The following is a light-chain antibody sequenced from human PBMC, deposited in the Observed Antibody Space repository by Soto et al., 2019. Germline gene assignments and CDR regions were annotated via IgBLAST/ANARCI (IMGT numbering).Light chain of an antibody. CDR1: QSVSSN. CDR2: GAS. V-gene: IGKV3-15*01. J-gene: IGKJ3*01. CDR3: QQYNNWPPKT. Sequence: EIVMTQSPATLSVSPGERATLSCRASQSVSSNLAWYQQKPGQAPRLLIYGASTRATGIPARFSGSGSGTEFTLTISSLQSEDFAVYDCQQYNNWPPKTFGPGTKVDIK.